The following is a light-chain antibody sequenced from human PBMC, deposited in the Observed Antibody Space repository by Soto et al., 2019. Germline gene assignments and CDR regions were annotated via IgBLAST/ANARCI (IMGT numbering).Light chain of an antibody. CDR3: QQANSFPHT. Sequence: DIQMTQSPSSVSASVGDRVAITCRASQRISSWLAWYQRRPGKVPKLLIYAASSLQTGVPSRFSGSGSGTHFTLTINGLQPEDVATYYCQQANSFPHTLGGGTKVDIK. J-gene: IGKJ4*01. CDR1: QRISSW. V-gene: IGKV1-12*01. CDR2: AAS.